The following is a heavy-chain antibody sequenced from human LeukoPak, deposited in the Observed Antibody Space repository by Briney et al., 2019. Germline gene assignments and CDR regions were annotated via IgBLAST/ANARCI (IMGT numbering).Heavy chain of an antibody. J-gene: IGHJ6*03. CDR2: IKGIGPTT. D-gene: IGHD3-16*01. V-gene: IGHV3-11*04. CDR1: GFTFSDYY. CDR3: ARAGELRYMDV. Sequence: PGGSLRLSCAASGFTFSDYYMSWIRQAPGKGLEWVSAIKGIGPTTYYADSLKGRFTISRDNAKNSLFLQMSSLRADDTAIYYCARAGELRYMDVWGKGTAVTVSS.